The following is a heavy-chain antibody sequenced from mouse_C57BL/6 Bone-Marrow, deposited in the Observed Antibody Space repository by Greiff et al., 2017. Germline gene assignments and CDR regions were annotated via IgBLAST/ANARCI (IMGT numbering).Heavy chain of an antibody. D-gene: IGHD2-2*01. CDR2: ILPRSGST. Sequence: VKLVESGAELMKPGASVQLTCKATGYTFTGYRLEWVKQRHGHGLEWIGEILPRSGSTNYNEKFKGKATFTAVTSSNTADMQLRSLTTEDSAIYYCARDLLWPRQDAMDYWGQGTSVTVSS. J-gene: IGHJ4*01. CDR1: GYTFTGYR. V-gene: IGHV1-9*01. CDR3: ARDLLWPRQDAMDY.